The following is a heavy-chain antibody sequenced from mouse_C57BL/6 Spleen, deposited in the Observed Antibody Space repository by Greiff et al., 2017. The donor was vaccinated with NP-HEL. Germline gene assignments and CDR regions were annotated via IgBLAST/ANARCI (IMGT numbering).Heavy chain of an antibody. D-gene: IGHD1-1*01. CDR1: GYAFTNYL. CDR3: ARSDLHYYGSSFDY. Sequence: VKLMESGAELVRPGTSVKVSCKASGYAFTNYLIEWVKQRPGQGLEWIGVINPGSGGTNYNEKFKGKATLTADKSSSTAYMQLSSLTSEDSAVYFCARSDLHYYGSSFDYWGQGTTLTVSS. V-gene: IGHV1-54*01. J-gene: IGHJ2*01. CDR2: INPGSGGT.